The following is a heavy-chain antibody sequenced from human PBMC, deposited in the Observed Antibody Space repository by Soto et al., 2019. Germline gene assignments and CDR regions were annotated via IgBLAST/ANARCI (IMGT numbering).Heavy chain of an antibody. Sequence: ASVKVSCKASGYTFTGYYMHWLRQAPGQGLERMGWINPNSGGTNHAQKFQGWVTMTRDTSISTAYMELSRLRSDDTAVYYCARDSSTYVWGSYRPNWFDPWGQGTLVTVSS. CDR3: ARDSSTYVWGSYRPNWFDP. CDR2: INPNSGGT. J-gene: IGHJ5*02. V-gene: IGHV1-2*04. D-gene: IGHD3-16*02. CDR1: GYTFTGYY.